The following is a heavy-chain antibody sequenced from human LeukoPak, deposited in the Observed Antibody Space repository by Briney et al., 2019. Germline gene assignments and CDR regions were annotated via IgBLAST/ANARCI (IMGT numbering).Heavy chain of an antibody. D-gene: IGHD2-15*01. CDR1: GFTFTSYS. CDR3: AKARPFGYCSGGSCYFDY. J-gene: IGHJ4*02. CDR2: IGDSGGST. V-gene: IGHV3-23*01. Sequence: PGGSLRLSCAASGFTFTSYSMNWVRQAPGKGLEWVSAIGDSGGSTYYADSVKGRFTISRDNSKNTLYLQMNSLRAEDTAVYYCAKARPFGYCSGGSCYFDYWGQGTLVTVSS.